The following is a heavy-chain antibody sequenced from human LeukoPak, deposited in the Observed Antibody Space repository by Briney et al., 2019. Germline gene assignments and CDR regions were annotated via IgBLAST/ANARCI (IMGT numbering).Heavy chain of an antibody. J-gene: IGHJ4*02. CDR1: GFTVSSNY. CDR2: IYSGGST. V-gene: IGHV3-53*05. D-gene: IGHD3-22*01. Sequence: PGGSLRLSCAASGFTVSSNYMSWVRQAPGKGLEWVSVIYSGGSTYYADSVKGRFTVSRDNSNNTLFLQMNSLRPDDAAVYYCAKAYEGYYDTSGYYYFDYWGQGTLVTVSS. CDR3: AKAYEGYYDTSGYYYFDY.